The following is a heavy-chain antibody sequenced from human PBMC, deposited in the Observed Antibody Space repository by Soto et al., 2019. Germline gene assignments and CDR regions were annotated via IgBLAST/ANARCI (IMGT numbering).Heavy chain of an antibody. CDR1: GYTFSNYG. CDR3: ARVVPGAEAWFGP. J-gene: IGHJ5*02. CDR2: ISLYSDGT. V-gene: IGHV1-18*01. Sequence: ASVKVSCNTSGYTFSNYGITWVRQAPGQPLEWLGWISLYSDGTNYAQKFQGRVSMTTDTSTTTAYMELRSRRSDDTAVYYCARVVPGAEAWFGPWGHVTPVPVP. D-gene: IGHD2-2*01.